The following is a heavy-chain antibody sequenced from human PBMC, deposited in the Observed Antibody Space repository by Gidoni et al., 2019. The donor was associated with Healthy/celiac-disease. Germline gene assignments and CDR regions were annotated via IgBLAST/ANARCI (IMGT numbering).Heavy chain of an antibody. CDR1: GFTFRSYA. V-gene: IGHV3-23*01. CDR3: AKLVVITPDY. D-gene: IGHD3-22*01. J-gene: IGHJ4*02. Sequence: EVQLLESGGGLVQPGGSLRLSGAASGFTFRSYAMSWVRQAPGKGLEWFSAISGSGGSTYYADSVKGRFTISRDNSKNTLYLQMNSLRAADTAVYYCAKLVVITPDYWGQGTLVTVSS. CDR2: ISGSGGST.